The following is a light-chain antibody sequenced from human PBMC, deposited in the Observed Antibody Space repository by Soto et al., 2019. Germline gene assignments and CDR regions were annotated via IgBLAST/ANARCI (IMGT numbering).Light chain of an antibody. V-gene: IGKV3-15*01. J-gene: IGKJ1*01. CDR3: QQYNNGPPWT. CDR1: QSVRSN. CDR2: GAS. Sequence: EIVMTQSPATLSVSPRERATLSCRASQSVRSNLSWYQQKPGQAPRLLIYGASTRATGIPATFSGSGSGTEFTLTISSLLSEDFAVYYCQQYNNGPPWTFGQGTKVEIK.